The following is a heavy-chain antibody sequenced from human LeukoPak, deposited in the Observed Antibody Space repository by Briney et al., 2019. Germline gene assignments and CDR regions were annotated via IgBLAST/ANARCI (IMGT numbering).Heavy chain of an antibody. Sequence: GGSLRLSCAASGFTFNNYNMNWVRQAPGKALEGVSYITSSGTYIFYADSVKGRFTISKDNAKNSLYLQMNRLAPEDTAVYYCARDPYSGKYGNYYYYYMDVWGKGTTVTVSS. CDR1: GFTFNNYN. J-gene: IGHJ6*03. CDR2: ITSSGTYI. V-gene: IGHV3-21*01. D-gene: IGHD1-26*01. CDR3: ARDPYSGKYGNYYYYYMDV.